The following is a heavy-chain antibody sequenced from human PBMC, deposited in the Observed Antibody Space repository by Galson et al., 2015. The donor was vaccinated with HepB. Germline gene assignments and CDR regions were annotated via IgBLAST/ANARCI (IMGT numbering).Heavy chain of an antibody. J-gene: IGHJ4*02. Sequence: SVKVSCKASGFTFTSSAVQWVRQARGQRLEWIGWIVVGSGNTNYAQKFQERVTITRDMSTSTAYMELSSLRSEDTAVYYCAAVLRGGGDWGGYWGQGTLVTVSS. CDR3: AAVLRGGGDWGGY. D-gene: IGHD2-21*02. CDR1: GFTFTSSA. CDR2: IVVGSGNT. V-gene: IGHV1-58*01.